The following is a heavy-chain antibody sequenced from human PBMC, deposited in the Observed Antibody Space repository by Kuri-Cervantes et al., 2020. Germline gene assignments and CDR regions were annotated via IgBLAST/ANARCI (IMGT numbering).Heavy chain of an antibody. D-gene: IGHD6-19*01. CDR2: IYYSGST. J-gene: IGHJ5*02. CDR3: ARGIIAVAGMPLS. Sequence: GSLRLSCTVSGGSISSYYWSWIRQPPGKGLEWIGYIYYSGSTNYNPSLKSRVTIPVDTSKNQFSLKLSSVTAADTAVYYCARGIIAVAGMPLSWGQGTLVTVSS. CDR1: GGSISSYY. V-gene: IGHV4-59*12.